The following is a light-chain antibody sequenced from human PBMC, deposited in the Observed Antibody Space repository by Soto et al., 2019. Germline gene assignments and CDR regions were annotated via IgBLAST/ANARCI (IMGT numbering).Light chain of an antibody. CDR3: QQRNHWPPPP. J-gene: IGKJ4*01. CDR1: QSVSSY. CDR2: DAS. V-gene: IGKV3-11*01. Sequence: EIVLTQSPATLSLSPGERATLSCRASQSVSSYLAWYQQKPGQTPRLLIYDASNKATGIPARFSGSGSGTDFPPPNSRLEPEGFAVYYRQQRNHWPPPPFGGGTKVGNK.